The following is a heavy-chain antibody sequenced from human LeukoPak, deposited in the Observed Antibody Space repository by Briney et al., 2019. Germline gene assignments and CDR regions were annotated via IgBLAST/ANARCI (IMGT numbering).Heavy chain of an antibody. D-gene: IGHD3-10*01. CDR3: ARGREYYGSGSYYNLHYGMDV. CDR2: IYYSGST. CDR1: GGSISNGDHY. J-gene: IGHJ6*02. Sequence: SEALSLTCTVSGGSISNGDHYWSWIRQHPGKGLEWIGHIYYSGSTYYNPSLKSRGIISVETSKNQFSLKLSSVTAAHTAVYYCARGREYYGSGSYYNLHYGMDVWGQGTTVTVSS. V-gene: IGHV4-31*03.